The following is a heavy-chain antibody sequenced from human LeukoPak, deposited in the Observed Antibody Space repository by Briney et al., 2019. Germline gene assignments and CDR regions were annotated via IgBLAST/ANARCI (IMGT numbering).Heavy chain of an antibody. J-gene: IGHJ4*02. CDR2: ISGSGGST. V-gene: IGHV3-23*01. Sequence: GGPLRLSCAASGFTFSSYAMSWVPQAPGKGLEWFSAISGSGGSTYYADSVKGRFTISRDNSKNTLYLQMNSLRAEDTAVYYCAKDLANFDYWGQGTLVTVSS. CDR1: GFTFSSYA. CDR3: AKDLANFDY.